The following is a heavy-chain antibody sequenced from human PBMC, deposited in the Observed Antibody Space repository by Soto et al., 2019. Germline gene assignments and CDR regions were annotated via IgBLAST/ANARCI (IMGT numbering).Heavy chain of an antibody. Sequence: PSETLSLTCTVSGGSISSGDYYWSWIRQPPGKGLEWIGYIYYSGSTYYNPSLKSRVTISVDTSKNQFSLKLSSVTAADTAVYYCAREYYYDSSGFDYWGQGTLVTGSS. CDR1: GGSISSGDYY. J-gene: IGHJ4*02. V-gene: IGHV4-30-4*01. D-gene: IGHD3-22*01. CDR2: IYYSGST. CDR3: AREYYYDSSGFDY.